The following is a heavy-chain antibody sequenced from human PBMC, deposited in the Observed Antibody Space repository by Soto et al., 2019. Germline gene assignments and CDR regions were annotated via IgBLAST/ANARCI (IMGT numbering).Heavy chain of an antibody. J-gene: IGHJ3*02. V-gene: IGHV3-64D*09. CDR1: GFTFSSYA. D-gene: IGHD1-26*01. CDR2: ISSNGGST. Sequence: GGSLRLSCSASGFTFSSYAMHWVRQAPGKGLEYVSAISSNGGSTYYADSVKGRFTISRDNSKNTLYLQMSSLRAEDTTVYYSVKAGAVGATFAFDIWGQGTMVTVSS. CDR3: VKAGAVGATFAFDI.